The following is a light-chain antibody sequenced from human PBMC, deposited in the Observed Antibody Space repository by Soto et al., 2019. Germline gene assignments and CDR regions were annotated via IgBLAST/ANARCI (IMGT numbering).Light chain of an antibody. Sequence: EIVLTQSPATLSLSPGERATLSCRASQSISASYIAWYQQKPGQAPRLLIYGASNRATGIPARISGSGSGTEFTLTISSLQSEHFAVYYCQQFRNWPWTFGQGTKVDI. CDR2: GAS. J-gene: IGKJ1*01. V-gene: IGKV3D-15*01. CDR1: QSISASY. CDR3: QQFRNWPWT.